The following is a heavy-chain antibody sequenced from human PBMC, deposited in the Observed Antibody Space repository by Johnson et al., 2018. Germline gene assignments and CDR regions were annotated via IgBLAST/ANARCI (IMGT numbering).Heavy chain of an antibody. Sequence: QVQLLETGGGLVKXGGSXRLXCEASRFTFSDYYMSWIRQAPGKGLEWLSYISSSGTMKYYVDSVKGRFTIPRDNAKKSLYLQMSSLSGEDTALYYGARGNSNVPIDIWGQGTMVTVSS. V-gene: IGHV3-11*01. J-gene: IGHJ3*02. CDR2: ISSSGTMK. CDR1: RFTFSDYY. D-gene: IGHD2-8*01. CDR3: ARGNSNVPIDI.